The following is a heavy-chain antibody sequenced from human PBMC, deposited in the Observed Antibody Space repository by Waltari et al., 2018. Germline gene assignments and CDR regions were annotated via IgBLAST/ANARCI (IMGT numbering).Heavy chain of an antibody. V-gene: IGHV4-38-2*01. CDR1: GYSISSGYY. Sequence: QVQLQESGPGLVRPSEILSLICGCSGYSISSGYYWGWIRQPPGKGLEWIGSIYRSGTTYYNPSLESRVTMSVDTSKNQFSLKMSPVTAADTAVYYCTRRYTRRDYSPFDFWGQGTLVTVSS. J-gene: IGHJ4*02. CDR3: TRRYTRRDYSPFDF. D-gene: IGHD4-4*01. CDR2: IYRSGTT.